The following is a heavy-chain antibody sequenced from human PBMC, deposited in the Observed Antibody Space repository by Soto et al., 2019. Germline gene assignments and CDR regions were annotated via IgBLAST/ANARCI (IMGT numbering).Heavy chain of an antibody. V-gene: IGHV4-59*01. CDR3: ARDLYYYDSSGYRGAYYGMDV. CDR2: IYYSGST. J-gene: IGHJ6*02. D-gene: IGHD3-22*01. Sequence: SETLSLTCTVSGGSISSYYWSWIRQPPGKGLEWIGYIYYSGSTNYNPSLKSRVTISVDTSKNPFSLKLSSVTAADTAVYYCARDLYYYDSSGYRGAYYGMDVWGQGTTVTVSS. CDR1: GGSISSYY.